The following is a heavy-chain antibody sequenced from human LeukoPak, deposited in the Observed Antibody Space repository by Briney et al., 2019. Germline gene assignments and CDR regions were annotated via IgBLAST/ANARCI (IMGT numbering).Heavy chain of an antibody. J-gene: IGHJ6*03. Sequence: PGGSLRLSCAASGFTFSDYYMSWIRQAPGKGLEWVSYISSSGSTIYYADSVKGRFTISRDNAKNSLYLQMNSLRAEDTAVYYCARDPRNQTRRDISGRVGQGPYYYYMDVWGKGTTVTVSS. CDR3: ARDPRNQTRRDISGRVGQGPYYYYMDV. CDR2: ISSSGSTI. V-gene: IGHV3-11*01. D-gene: IGHD3-10*01. CDR1: GFTFSDYY.